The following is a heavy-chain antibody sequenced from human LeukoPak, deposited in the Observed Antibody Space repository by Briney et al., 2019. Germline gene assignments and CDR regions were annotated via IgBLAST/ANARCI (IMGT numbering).Heavy chain of an antibody. CDR2: ISSTSSYI. Sequence: PGGSLRLSCAASGFTFSNYNFYWVRQAPGKGLEWVSSISSTSSYIYYADSMKGRFTISRDNAKNSLYLQMNSLRAEDTAVYYCGRDLGGRSGYWGQGTLVTVSS. J-gene: IGHJ4*02. D-gene: IGHD1-26*01. CDR3: GRDLGGRSGY. CDR1: GFTFSNYN. V-gene: IGHV3-21*01.